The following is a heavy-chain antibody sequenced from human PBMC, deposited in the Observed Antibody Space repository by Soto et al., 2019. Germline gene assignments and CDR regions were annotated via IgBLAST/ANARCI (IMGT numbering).Heavy chain of an antibody. CDR1: GGSINSDY. CDR2: IHFSGST. V-gene: IGHV4-59*01. CDR3: ARRNVFEI. Sequence: QVQLQESGPGLVKPSETLSLTCTVSGGSINSDYWNWIRQPPGKGLEWIGWIHFSGSTSYNPSLKTRVTISTHTSKSHFSLRLTSVTAADTAKYYCARRNVFEIWGQGTMVTVSS. J-gene: IGHJ3*02.